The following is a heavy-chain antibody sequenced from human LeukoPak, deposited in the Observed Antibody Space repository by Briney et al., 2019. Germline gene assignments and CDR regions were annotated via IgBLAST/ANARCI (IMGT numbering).Heavy chain of an antibody. Sequence: GGSLRLSCAASGFTFDDYAMHWVRQAPGKGLEWVSLISGDGGSTYYADSVKGRFTISRDNSKNSLYLQMNSLRTEDTALYYCAEGELLSRYGMDVWGQGTTVTVSS. J-gene: IGHJ6*02. D-gene: IGHD3-10*01. CDR2: ISGDGGST. V-gene: IGHV3-43*02. CDR1: GFTFDDYA. CDR3: AEGELLSRYGMDV.